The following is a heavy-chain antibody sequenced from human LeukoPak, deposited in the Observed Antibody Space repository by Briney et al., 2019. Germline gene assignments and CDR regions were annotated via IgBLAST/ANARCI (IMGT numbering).Heavy chain of an antibody. CDR3: AKRIVGDREYYFDY. J-gene: IGHJ4*02. Sequence: PPGGSLRLSCAASGFTFSSYAMSWVRQAPGKGLEWVSAISGSGGSTYYADSVKGRFTISRDNSKNTLYLQMNSLRAEDTAVYYCAKRIVGDREYYFDYWGQGTLVTVSS. CDR1: GFTFSSYA. CDR2: ISGSGGST. V-gene: IGHV3-23*01. D-gene: IGHD3-10*01.